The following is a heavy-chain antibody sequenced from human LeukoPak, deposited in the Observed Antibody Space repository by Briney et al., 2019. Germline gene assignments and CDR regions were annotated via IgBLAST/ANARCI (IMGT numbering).Heavy chain of an antibody. CDR1: GGSVSSGSYY. J-gene: IGHJ4*02. CDR3: ASSFSFDY. CDR2: IYYSGST. Sequence: SETLSLTCSVSGGSVSSGSYYYSWIRQPPGKGLEWIGCIYYSGSTNYNPSLKSRVTISLDTSKNQFSLNLRSVTTADTAVYYCASSFSFDYWGQGTLVTVSS. V-gene: IGHV4-61*01.